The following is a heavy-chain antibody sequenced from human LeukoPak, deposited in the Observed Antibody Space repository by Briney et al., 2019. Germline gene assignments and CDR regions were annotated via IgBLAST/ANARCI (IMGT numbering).Heavy chain of an antibody. D-gene: IGHD3-10*01. J-gene: IGHJ4*02. Sequence: TSETLSLTCAVYGGSFSGYYWSWIRQPPGKGLEWIGEINHSGSTNYNPSLKSRVTISVDTSKNQFSLKLSSVTAADTAVYYCARHEGEFDYWGQGTLVTVSS. V-gene: IGHV4-34*01. CDR1: GGSFSGYY. CDR3: ARHEGEFDY. CDR2: INHSGST.